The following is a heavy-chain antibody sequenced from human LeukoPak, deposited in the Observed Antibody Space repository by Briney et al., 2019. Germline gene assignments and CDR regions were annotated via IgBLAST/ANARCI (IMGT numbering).Heavy chain of an antibody. V-gene: IGHV5-51*01. D-gene: IGHD3-16*01. CDR3: ARQGGGKDTFDI. CDR1: GYSFTSHW. Sequence: GESLKISCKGSGYSFTSHWMGWVRQLPGKGLEWMGVIYPGNSDTIYSPSFQGQVTISADKSITTAYLLWNSLTASDTAMFSCARQGGGKDTFDIWGQGTMVTVSS. J-gene: IGHJ3*02. CDR2: IYPGNSDT.